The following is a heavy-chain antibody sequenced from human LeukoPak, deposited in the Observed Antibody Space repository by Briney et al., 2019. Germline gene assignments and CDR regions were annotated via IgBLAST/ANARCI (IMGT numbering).Heavy chain of an antibody. J-gene: IGHJ4*02. CDR3: ARQGGYSGYDLDS. CDR2: IYPGDSDT. D-gene: IGHD5-12*01. V-gene: IGHV5-51*01. Sequence: GESLKISCKGSGYSFTSYWISWVRQMPGKGLEWMGIIYPGDSDTKYSPSFQGQVTMSADKPISTAYLQWSSLKASDTAMYYCARQGGYSGYDLDSWGQGTLVTVSS. CDR1: GYSFTSYW.